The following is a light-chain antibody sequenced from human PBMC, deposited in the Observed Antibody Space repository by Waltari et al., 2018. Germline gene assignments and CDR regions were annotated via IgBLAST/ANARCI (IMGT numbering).Light chain of an antibody. V-gene: IGKV3-15*01. CDR2: GAS. CDR1: QSVSIN. J-gene: IGKJ2*01. Sequence: EIVMPKSTATLSVSTGNSATLSCRASQSVSINLAWYQHNPGQPPRLLIYGASIRATDVPGRFSGSGSGTDFTLAISSLQSEDFAIYYCQQYNNRPPDTFGQGTKLEI. CDR3: QQYNNRPPDT.